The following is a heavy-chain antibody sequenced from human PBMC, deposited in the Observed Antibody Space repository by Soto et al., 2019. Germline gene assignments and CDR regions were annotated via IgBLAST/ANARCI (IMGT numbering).Heavy chain of an antibody. CDR3: AKGSDYYGSGSYQDY. V-gene: IGHV4-39*02. D-gene: IGHD3-10*01. CDR1: GDSLSSNNYY. CDR2: VSSSGAT. J-gene: IGHJ4*02. Sequence: SETLSLTCDVSGDSLSSNNYYWAWIRQPPGRGLEWIGSVSSSGATFYNPSLKTRLTMSVDTSKNDFSLTLRAEDTAVYYCAKGSDYYGSGSYQDYWGQGTLVTVSS.